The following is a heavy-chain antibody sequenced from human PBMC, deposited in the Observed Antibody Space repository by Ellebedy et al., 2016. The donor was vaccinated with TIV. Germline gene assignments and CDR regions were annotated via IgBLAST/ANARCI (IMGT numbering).Heavy chain of an antibody. Sequence: SETLSLTXAVYGGSFSGYYWSWIRQPPGKGLEWIGEINHSGSTNYNPSLKSRVTISVDTSKNQFSLKLSSATAADTAVYYCARASHYYGSGSLDYWGQGTLVTVSS. CDR1: GGSFSGYY. V-gene: IGHV4-34*01. D-gene: IGHD3-10*01. J-gene: IGHJ4*02. CDR3: ARASHYYGSGSLDY. CDR2: INHSGST.